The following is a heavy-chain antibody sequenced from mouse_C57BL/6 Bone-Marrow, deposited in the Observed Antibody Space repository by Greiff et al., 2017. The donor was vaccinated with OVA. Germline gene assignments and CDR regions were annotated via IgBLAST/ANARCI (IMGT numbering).Heavy chain of an antibody. CDR1: GFTFTDYY. CDR2: IRNKANGYTT. Sequence: EVQLVESGGGLVQPGGSLSLSCAASGFTFTDYYMSWVRQPPGKALEWLGFIRNKANGYTTEYSASVKGRFTISRDNSQSILYLQMNALRAEDSATYYCARSPYYGSSYEAMDYWGQGTSVTVSS. D-gene: IGHD1-1*01. CDR3: ARSPYYGSSYEAMDY. V-gene: IGHV7-3*01. J-gene: IGHJ4*01.